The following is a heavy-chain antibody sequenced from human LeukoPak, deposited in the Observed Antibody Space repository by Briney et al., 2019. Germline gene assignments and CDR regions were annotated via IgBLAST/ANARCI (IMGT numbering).Heavy chain of an antibody. CDR2: ISYDGSNK. Sequence: PGGSLRLSCAASGFTFSSYAMHWVRQAPGKGLEWVAVISYDGSNKYYADSVKGRFTISRDNSKNTLYLQMNSLRAEDTAVYYCARDPDPGLNYSNYDDVTPEPFDYWGQGALVTVSS. V-gene: IGHV3-30*01. CDR1: GFTFSSYA. D-gene: IGHD4-11*01. CDR3: ARDPDPGLNYSNYDDVTPEPFDY. J-gene: IGHJ4*02.